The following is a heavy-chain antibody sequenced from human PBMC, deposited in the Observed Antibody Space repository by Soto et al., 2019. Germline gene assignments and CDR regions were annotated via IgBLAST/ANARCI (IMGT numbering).Heavy chain of an antibody. Sequence: QVQLVESGGGVVQLGRSLRLSCAASGFTFSSYGMHWVRQAPGKGLEWVSVISYDGSNKYYADSVKGRITHSRQNSKNTLYLQMNSLRARYSSVYYCTKDWAGWDLRPYYGMDVWGQGATGTVSS. CDR3: TKDWAGWDLRPYYGMDV. V-gene: IGHV3-30*18. D-gene: IGHD1-26*01. J-gene: IGHJ6*02. CDR1: GFTFSSYG. CDR2: ISYDGSNK.